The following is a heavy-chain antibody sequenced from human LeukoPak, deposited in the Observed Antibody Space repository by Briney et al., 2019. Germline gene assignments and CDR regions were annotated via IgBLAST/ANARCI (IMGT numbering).Heavy chain of an antibody. D-gene: IGHD3-10*01. J-gene: IGHJ4*02. Sequence: GGSLRLSCAASGFTFSNYWMSRVRQAPGKGLEWVANINQDGSEKYYVDSVKGRFTISRDNAKNSLSLQMDSLGAGDTVVYYCARVIIVGGRSVFDNWGQGTLVTVSS. CDR3: ARVIIVGGRSVFDN. CDR2: INQDGSEK. CDR1: GFTFSNYW. V-gene: IGHV3-7*04.